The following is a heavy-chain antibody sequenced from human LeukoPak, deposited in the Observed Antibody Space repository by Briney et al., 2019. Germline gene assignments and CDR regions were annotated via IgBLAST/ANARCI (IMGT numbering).Heavy chain of an antibody. CDR3: ARFGYVAAVDL. V-gene: IGHV3-7*01. Sequence: GGSLRLSCAASGFSFSAYWMTWVRHAPGGGLEWVANINPAGAETYYVDPVKGRFTISRDNAKNLLYLQMNSLRAEDTAVYYCARFGYVAAVDLWGQGTLVTVSS. CDR2: INPAGAET. CDR1: GFSFSAYW. D-gene: IGHD2-15*01. J-gene: IGHJ4*02.